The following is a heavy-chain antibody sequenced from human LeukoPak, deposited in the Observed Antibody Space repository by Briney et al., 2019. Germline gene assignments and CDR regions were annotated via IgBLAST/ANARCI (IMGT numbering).Heavy chain of an antibody. CDR1: GFSVSSNY. CDR2: IYNGGNT. V-gene: IGHV3-66*01. D-gene: IGHD1-26*01. J-gene: IGHJ4*02. CDR3: ARGQAYSGSFSFHFDF. Sequence: PGRSLRLSCAASGFSVSSNYINWVRQAPGKGLEWVSVIYNGGNTNYAGSVKGRFTVSRDRSKNTLYLQMNSLRVEDTAVYYCARGQAYSGSFSFHFDFWGQGTLVTVSS.